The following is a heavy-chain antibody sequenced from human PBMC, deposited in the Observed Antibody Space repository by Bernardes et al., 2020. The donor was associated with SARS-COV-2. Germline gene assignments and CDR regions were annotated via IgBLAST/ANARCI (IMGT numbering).Heavy chain of an antibody. J-gene: IGHJ3*02. Sequence: GSLRLSCAASGFTFTNHTMNWVRQAPGKGLEWVSSISSSSSYIFYADEVKGRFTISRDNAKNSVYLQMNSLRAEDTAVYHCARDLLTDYDSSGYYLPDGFEIWGQGTMVTVSS. D-gene: IGHD3-22*01. CDR1: GFTFTNHT. CDR2: ISSSSSYI. V-gene: IGHV3-21*06. CDR3: ARDLLTDYDSSGYYLPDGFEI.